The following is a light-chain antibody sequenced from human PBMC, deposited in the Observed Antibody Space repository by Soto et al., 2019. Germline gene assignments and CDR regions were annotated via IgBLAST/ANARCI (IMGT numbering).Light chain of an antibody. V-gene: IGLV2-14*01. J-gene: IGLJ7*01. CDR3: GSYSNTATRV. Sequence: QSVLTQPASVSGSPGQSITISCTGSSSDVGGYNFVSWFQQHPGKAPKLIIYEVNNRPSGVSNRFSASKSGNTASLTISGLQAEDEADYYCGSYSNTATRVFGVGTQLTVL. CDR2: EVN. CDR1: SSDVGGYNF.